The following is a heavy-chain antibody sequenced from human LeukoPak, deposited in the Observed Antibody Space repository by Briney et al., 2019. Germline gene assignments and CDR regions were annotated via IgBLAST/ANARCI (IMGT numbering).Heavy chain of an antibody. V-gene: IGHV3-53*01. CDR3: AKGVRSAWYFDL. J-gene: IGHJ4*02. CDR1: GFTVDNNY. CDR2: IYPAGTT. Sequence: PGGSLRLSCAASGFTVDNNYMTWVRQPPGKGLEWVSFIYPAGTTYFADSVKGRFTMSRDSSENTMYLQMKTLRVDDTAVYFCAKGVRSAWYFDLWGQGTPVTVSS. D-gene: IGHD2-21*01.